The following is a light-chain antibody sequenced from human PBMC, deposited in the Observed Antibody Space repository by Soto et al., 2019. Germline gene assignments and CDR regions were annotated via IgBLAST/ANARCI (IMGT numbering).Light chain of an antibody. J-gene: IGKJ5*01. CDR1: QSVGTR. CDR2: GAS. V-gene: IGKV3-20*01. CDR3: QHHQSGHPIT. Sequence: ELLLTQSPDTLSLSPGARATLSGRAAQSVGTRLAWYQHKTGQAPTLLISGASSRATGIPDRFTGSGSETSFTLTISRLEPEDFALYYCQHHQSGHPITFGQGTRLDIK.